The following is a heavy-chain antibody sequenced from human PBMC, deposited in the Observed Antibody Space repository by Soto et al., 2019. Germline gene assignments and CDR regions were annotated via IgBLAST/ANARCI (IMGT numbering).Heavy chain of an antibody. CDR1: GYRFTNYG. CDR2: INAGTGHT. D-gene: IGHD2-21*01. Sequence: QVQLVQSGAEVKKPGASVKVSCKTSGYRFTNYGMHWVRQAPGQGLEWMGWINAGTGHTAFSQKLQGRVTINRDTSASTAYMELNNVKYEDTSVYYCARDAKVFGVIANPYDFWGQGTLVTVSS. V-gene: IGHV1-3*01. CDR3: ARDAKVFGVIANPYDF. J-gene: IGHJ4*02.